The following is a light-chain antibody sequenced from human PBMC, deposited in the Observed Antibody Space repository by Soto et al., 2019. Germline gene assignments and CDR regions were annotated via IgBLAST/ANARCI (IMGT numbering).Light chain of an antibody. CDR1: QSSSSN. V-gene: IGKV4-1*01. J-gene: IGKJ1*01. CDR2: WAS. CDR3: QQYHSTPPQWT. Sequence: EILLTQSPGTLSVSPGDRVTLSCRAIQSSSSNLAWYQHKPGQPPKLLIYWASTRESGVPDRFSGSGSGANFTLTISSLQAEDVAVYYCQQYHSTPPQWTFGQGTKVDIK.